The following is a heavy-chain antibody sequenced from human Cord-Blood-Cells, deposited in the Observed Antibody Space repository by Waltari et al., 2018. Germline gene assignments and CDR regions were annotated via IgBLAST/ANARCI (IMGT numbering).Heavy chain of an antibody. CDR3: AREFYSGSYYFDY. Sequence: EVQLVESGGGLIQPGGSLRLSCAASGFTVSSNYMSWVRQAPGTGLEWVSVIYSGGSTYYADSVKGRFTISRDNSKNTLYLQMNSLRAEDTAVYYCAREFYSGSYYFDYWGQGTLVTVSS. V-gene: IGHV3-53*01. CDR2: IYSGGST. J-gene: IGHJ4*02. D-gene: IGHD1-26*01. CDR1: GFTVSSNY.